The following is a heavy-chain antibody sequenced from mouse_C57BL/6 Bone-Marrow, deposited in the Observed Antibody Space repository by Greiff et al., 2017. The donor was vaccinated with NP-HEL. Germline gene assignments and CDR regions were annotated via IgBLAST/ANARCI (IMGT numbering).Heavy chain of an antibody. Sequence: QVQLQQSGPELVKPGASVKISCKASGYAFSSSWINWVKQRPGKGLEWIGRIYPGDGDTNYNGKFKGKATLTADKSSSTAYMQLSSLTSEDSAVYFCARGTDGTGDYWGQGTTLTVSS. CDR2: IYPGDGDT. V-gene: IGHV1-82*01. J-gene: IGHJ2*01. CDR1: GYAFSSSW. CDR3: ARGTDGTGDY. D-gene: IGHD2-3*01.